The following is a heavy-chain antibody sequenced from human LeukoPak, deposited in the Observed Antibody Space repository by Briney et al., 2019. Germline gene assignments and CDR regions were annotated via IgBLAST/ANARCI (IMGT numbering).Heavy chain of an antibody. J-gene: IGHJ6*03. V-gene: IGHV4-61*02. Sequence: KPSETLSLTCTVSGGSISSGSYYWSWIRQPAGKGLEWIGRIYTSGSTNYNPSLKSRVTISVDTSKNQFSLKLSSVTAADTAVYYCAREVLRRVRRGYYYYYYMDVWGKGTTVTVSS. CDR1: GGSISSGSYY. D-gene: IGHD6-13*01. CDR3: AREVLRRVRRGYYYYYYMDV. CDR2: IYTSGST.